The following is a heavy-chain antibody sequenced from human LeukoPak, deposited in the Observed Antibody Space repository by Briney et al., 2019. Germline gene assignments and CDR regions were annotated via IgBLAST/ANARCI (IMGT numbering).Heavy chain of an antibody. CDR3: ARGTVSGSYHYIDAFDI. J-gene: IGHJ3*02. CDR1: GVSISSSNW. CDR2: IYHSGST. Sequence: PSDTVSLTCAVSGVSISSSNWWSWVRQPPGNGLDWIGEIYHSGSTNYNPSLKSRVTISVEQSKNQFSLKLSSVTAADTAVYYCARGTVSGSYHYIDAFDIWGQGTMVTVSS. V-gene: IGHV4-4*02. D-gene: IGHD1-26*01.